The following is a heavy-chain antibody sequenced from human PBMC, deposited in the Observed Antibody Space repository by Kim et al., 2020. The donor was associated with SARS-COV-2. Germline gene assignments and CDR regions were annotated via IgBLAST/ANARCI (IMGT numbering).Heavy chain of an antibody. Sequence: SETLSLTCTVSGGSISSYYWSWIRQPPGKGLEWIGYIYYSGSTNYNPSLKSRVTISVDTSKNQFSLKLSSVTAADTAVYYCARVRGPWATPTVTTSLFDYWGQGTLVTVSS. CDR1: GGSISSYY. CDR3: ARVRGPWATPTVTTSLFDY. J-gene: IGHJ4*02. V-gene: IGHV4-59*01. D-gene: IGHD4-17*01. CDR2: IYYSGST.